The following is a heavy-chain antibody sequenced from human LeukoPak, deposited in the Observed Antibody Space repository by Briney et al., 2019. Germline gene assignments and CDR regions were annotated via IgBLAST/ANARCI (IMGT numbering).Heavy chain of an antibody. Sequence: GGSQSLSCAASRYTFGRYAMSWVRRAPGKGLVWGSGGTGSGDKTWYANSVKGRFTVSRDNSKDTLYLQMNSLRAEDTAVYYCAKDYLGQLVMFDIWGQGTMVTVSS. D-gene: IGHD6-13*01. CDR2: GTGSGDKT. CDR1: RYTFGRYA. V-gene: IGHV3-23*01. J-gene: IGHJ3*02. CDR3: AKDYLGQLVMFDI.